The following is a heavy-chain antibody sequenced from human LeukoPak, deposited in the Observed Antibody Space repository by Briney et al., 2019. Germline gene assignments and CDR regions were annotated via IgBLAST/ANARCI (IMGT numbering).Heavy chain of an antibody. CDR3: ARVKCSSTSCPDAFDI. V-gene: IGHV1-69*04. CDR2: IIPILGIA. D-gene: IGHD2-2*01. J-gene: IGHJ3*02. Sequence: SVKVSCKASGGTFSSYAISWVRQAPGQGLEWMGRIIPILGIANYAQKFQGRVTITADESTSTAYMELSSLRSEDTAVYYCARVKCSSTSCPDAFDIWGQGTMVTVSS. CDR1: GGTFSSYA.